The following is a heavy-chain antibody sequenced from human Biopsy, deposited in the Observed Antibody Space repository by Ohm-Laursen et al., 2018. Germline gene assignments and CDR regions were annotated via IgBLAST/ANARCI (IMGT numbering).Heavy chain of an antibody. CDR2: VFDRGTT. CDR3: GRREVVITHDAFDT. CDR1: GDSITRSY. D-gene: IGHD3-22*01. Sequence: TLSLTCTLSGDSITRSYWSWIRQSPGKGLEWIGHVFDRGTTNYNPSVRCRVTMSEDTSKKQFSLKMTSVTAADTAIYYCGRREVVITHDAFDTWGQGTMVTVSS. J-gene: IGHJ3*02. V-gene: IGHV4-59*08.